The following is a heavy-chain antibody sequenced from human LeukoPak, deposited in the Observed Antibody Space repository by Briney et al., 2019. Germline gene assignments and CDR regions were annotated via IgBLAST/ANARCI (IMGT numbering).Heavy chain of an antibody. V-gene: IGHV4-4*07. Sequence: SETLSLTCTVSDASVTTYSWSWLRQPAGKGLEWIGRVYSSGATKYNPSLKSRVTISADTSKNQFSLKLPSVTAGDTAVYYCARDHYGSGSYKAYFDYWGHGIQVTVSS. D-gene: IGHD3-10*01. CDR1: DASVTTYS. CDR2: VYSSGAT. CDR3: ARDHYGSGSYKAYFDY. J-gene: IGHJ4*01.